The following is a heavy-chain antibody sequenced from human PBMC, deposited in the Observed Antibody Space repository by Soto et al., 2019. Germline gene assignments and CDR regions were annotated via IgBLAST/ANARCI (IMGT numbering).Heavy chain of an antibody. CDR3: ARVTMVPATTGGHSLYYYGLDV. CDR1: GFSLTTGGMC. V-gene: IGHV2-70*01. D-gene: IGHD3-10*01. CDR2: IDWDDVK. J-gene: IGHJ6*02. Sequence: ASGPTLVNPTRPLILTCTFSGFSLTTGGMCVTWIRQPPGKALEWLALIDWDDVKYYSTSLKTRLTISRDTSKNQVVLTMTNMAAVDTASDYCARVTMVPATTGGHSLYYYGLDVWGQGTTVTV.